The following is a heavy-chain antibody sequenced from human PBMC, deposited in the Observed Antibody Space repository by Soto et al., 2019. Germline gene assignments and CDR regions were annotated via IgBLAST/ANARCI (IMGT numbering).Heavy chain of an antibody. CDR3: ARQIYDSDTGPNFQYYFDS. D-gene: IGHD3-22*01. J-gene: IGHJ4*02. CDR1: GYSFAVYW. Sequence: GESLKLSCKGSGYSFAVYWITWVLQKPGKGLEWMGRIDPSDSQTYYSPSFRGHVTISVTKSITTVFLQWSSLRASDTAMYYCARQIYDSDTGPNFQYYFDSWGQGTPVTVSS. CDR2: IDPSDSQT. V-gene: IGHV5-10-1*01.